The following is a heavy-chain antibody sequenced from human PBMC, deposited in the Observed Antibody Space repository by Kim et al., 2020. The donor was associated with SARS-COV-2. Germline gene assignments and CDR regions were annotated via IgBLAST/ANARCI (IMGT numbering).Heavy chain of an antibody. CDR3: VKVLFPTAYYGSGSCYDY. CDR2: ISSNGGST. D-gene: IGHD3-10*01. CDR1: GFTFSSYA. Sequence: GGSLRLSCSASGFTFSSYAMHWVRQAPGKGLEYVSAISSNGGSTYYADSVKGRFTISRDNSKNTLYLQMSSLRAEDTAVYYCVKVLFPTAYYGSGSCYDYWGQGTLVTVSS. J-gene: IGHJ4*02. V-gene: IGHV3-64D*06.